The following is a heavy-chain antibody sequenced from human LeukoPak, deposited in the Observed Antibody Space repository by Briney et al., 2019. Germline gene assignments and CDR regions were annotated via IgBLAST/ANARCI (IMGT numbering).Heavy chain of an antibody. CDR3: ARDLPSPIFVVVTATDY. V-gene: IGHV1-69*04. J-gene: IGHJ4*02. CDR1: GGTFSSYA. Sequence: SVKVSCKASGGTFSSYAISWVRQAPGQGLEWMGRIIPILGIANYAQKFQGRVTITADKSTSTAYMELSSLRSEDTAVYYCARDLPSPIFVVVTATDYWGQGTLVTVSS. CDR2: IIPILGIA. D-gene: IGHD3-3*01.